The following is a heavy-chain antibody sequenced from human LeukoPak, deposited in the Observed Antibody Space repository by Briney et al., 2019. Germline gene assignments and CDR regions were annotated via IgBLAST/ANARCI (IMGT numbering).Heavy chain of an antibody. V-gene: IGHV3-48*01. Sequence: LPGGSLRLSCAASGFTFSSYTMNWVRQPPGKGLEWVSNIGTSSTTIYYADSVKGRFTISRDNSKNTLYLQMNSLRAEDTAVYYCARVLLVVVAATDSKYFDYWGQGTLVTVSS. D-gene: IGHD2-15*01. CDR1: GFTFSSYT. CDR3: ARVLLVVVAATDSKYFDY. J-gene: IGHJ4*02. CDR2: IGTSSTTI.